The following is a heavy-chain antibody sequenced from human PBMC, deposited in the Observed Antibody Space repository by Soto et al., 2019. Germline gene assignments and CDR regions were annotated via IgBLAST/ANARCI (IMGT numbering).Heavy chain of an antibody. CDR3: AGVDGGGVVTVLPIKNWFDP. CDR2: ISAYNGNT. D-gene: IGHD2-21*02. V-gene: IGHV1-18*01. Sequence: ASVKVSCKASGYTFTSYGISWVRQAPGQGLEWMGWISAYNGNTNYAQKLQGRVTMTTDTSTSTAYMELRSLRSDDTAVYYCAGVDGGGVVTVLPIKNWFDPWGQGTLVTVSS. J-gene: IGHJ5*02. CDR1: GYTFTSYG.